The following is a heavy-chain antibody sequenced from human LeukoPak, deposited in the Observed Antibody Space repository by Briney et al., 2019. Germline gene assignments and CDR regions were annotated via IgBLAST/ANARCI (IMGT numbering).Heavy chain of an antibody. CDR3: ARGVGSGGSCSDY. J-gene: IGHJ4*02. D-gene: IGHD2-15*01. CDR1: AYSFSTYD. V-gene: IGHV1-8*02. CDR2: MNPDSGNT. Sequence: ASVKVSCKASAYSFSTYDINWVRQATGQGLEWMGWMNPDSGNTGYAQKFQGRVTMTRDTSISTAYMELRSLRSDDTAVYYCARGVGSGGSCSDYWGQGTLVTVSS.